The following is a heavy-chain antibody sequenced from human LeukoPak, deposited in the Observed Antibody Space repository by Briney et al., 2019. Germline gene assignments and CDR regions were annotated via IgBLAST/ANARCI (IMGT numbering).Heavy chain of an antibody. V-gene: IGHV4-4*02. CDR2: IYHSGST. D-gene: IGHD2-15*01. CDR1: GGSISSTNW. Sequence: KPSETLSLTCAVSGGSISSTNWWTWVRQPPGKGLEWIGEIYHSGSTNYNPSLKSRVTVSLDKSKNQFSLKLSSVTAADTAVYYCAGGTIVAWQLPPQYYFNYWGQGTLVTVSS. CDR3: AGGTIVAWQLPPQYYFNY. J-gene: IGHJ4*02.